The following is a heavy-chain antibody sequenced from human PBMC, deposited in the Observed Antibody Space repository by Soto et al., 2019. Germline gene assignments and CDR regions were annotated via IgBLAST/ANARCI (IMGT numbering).Heavy chain of an antibody. J-gene: IGHJ3*02. CDR2: IYYSGTT. CDR3: ARDTYGGGI. Sequence: QVQLQESGPGLVKPSETLSLTCTVSGGAISNYYWCWIRQPPGQGLEWTGYIYYSGTTTYNPSLQSRVTISVDMSTIQGSLRLSSVTAADTAIYYCARDTYGGGIWGKGTMFTVSS. V-gene: IGHV4-59*13. D-gene: IGHD4-17*01. CDR1: GGAISNYY.